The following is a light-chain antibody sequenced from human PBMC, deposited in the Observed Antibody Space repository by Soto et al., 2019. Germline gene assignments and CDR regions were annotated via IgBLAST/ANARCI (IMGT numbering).Light chain of an antibody. CDR2: SNS. Sequence: QLVLTQPPSASGTPGQRVTISCSGSSSNIGNNPVNWYQQLPGTAPKLLIYSNSQRPSGVPDRFSGSKSGTSASLAISGLQSEDEADYYCAAWDDSLNAYVIFGGGTKVTVL. CDR1: SSNIGNNP. V-gene: IGLV1-44*01. CDR3: AAWDDSLNAYVI. J-gene: IGLJ2*01.